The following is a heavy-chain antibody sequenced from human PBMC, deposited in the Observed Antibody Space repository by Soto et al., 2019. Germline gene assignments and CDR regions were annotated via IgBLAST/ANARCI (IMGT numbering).Heavy chain of an antibody. Sequence: QVQLVQSGAEVKKPGSSVKVSCKASGGTFSSYTISWVRQAPGQGLEWMGRIIPILGIANYAQKFQGRVTMTGKKSTSTPKVGLSSLRSRDTAGFYCARVHLNFLTVFPGGSVFYIWGKGTMVTVSS. V-gene: IGHV1-69*02. D-gene: IGHD3-9*01. J-gene: IGHJ3*02. CDR2: IIPILGIA. CDR3: ARVHLNFLTVFPGGSVFYI. CDR1: GGTFSSYT.